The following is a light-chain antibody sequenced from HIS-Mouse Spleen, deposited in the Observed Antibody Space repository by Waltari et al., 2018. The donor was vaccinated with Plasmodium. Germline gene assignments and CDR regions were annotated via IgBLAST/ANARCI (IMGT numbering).Light chain of an antibody. Sequence: DLQMTPSPSSLSASVGDRVTLTCRASQSISSSLNWYQQKPGKAPNLLIYAASSLQSGVPSRFSGSGSGTDFTLTISSLQPEDFATYYCQQSYSTPWTFGQGTKVEIK. V-gene: IGKV1-39*01. J-gene: IGKJ1*01. CDR2: AAS. CDR1: QSISSS. CDR3: QQSYSTPWT.